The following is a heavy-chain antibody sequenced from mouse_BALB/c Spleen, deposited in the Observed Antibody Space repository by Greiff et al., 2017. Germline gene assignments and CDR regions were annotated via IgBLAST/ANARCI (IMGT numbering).Heavy chain of an antibody. J-gene: IGHJ3*01. V-gene: IGHV5-17*02. D-gene: IGHD2-4*01. CDR1: GFTFSSFG. CDR3: ARSSYDYDEEAWFAY. Sequence: EVQVVESGGGLVQPGGSRKLSCAASGFTFSSFGMHWVRQAPEKGLEWVAYISSGSSTIYYADTVKGRFTISRDNPKNTLFLQMTSLRSEDTAMYYCARSSYDYDEEAWFAYWGQGTLVTVSA. CDR2: ISSGSSTI.